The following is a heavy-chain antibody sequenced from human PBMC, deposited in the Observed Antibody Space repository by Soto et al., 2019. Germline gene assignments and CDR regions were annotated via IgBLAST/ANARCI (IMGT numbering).Heavy chain of an antibody. CDR2: INHSGST. J-gene: IGHJ6*02. V-gene: IGHV4-34*01. CDR3: ARGGGYSSSWYHGYGMDV. CDR1: GGSFSGYY. D-gene: IGHD6-13*01. Sequence: QVRLQQWGAGLLKPSETLSLTCAVYGGSFSGYYWSWIRQPPGKGLEWIGEINHSGSTNYNPSLKSRVTISVDTSKNQFSLKLSSVTAADTAVYYCARGGGYSSSWYHGYGMDVWGQGTTVTVSS.